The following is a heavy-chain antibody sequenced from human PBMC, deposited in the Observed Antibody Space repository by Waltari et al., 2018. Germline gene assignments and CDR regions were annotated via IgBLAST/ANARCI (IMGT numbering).Heavy chain of an antibody. V-gene: IGHV1-2*02. J-gene: IGHJ6*02. CDR1: GDTLTGDC. D-gene: IGHD2-15*01. Sequence: QVHLMQSGAEVKKPGASVKVHCKTSGDTLTGDCMHWVRQAPGQGLEWMGWVNPNSGDTNYAQKFQGRVTMTRDTSISTAYMELSRLRSDDAAVYFCARELLVVTSPYYGLDVWGQGTTVTVSS. CDR3: ARELLVVTSPYYGLDV. CDR2: VNPNSGDT.